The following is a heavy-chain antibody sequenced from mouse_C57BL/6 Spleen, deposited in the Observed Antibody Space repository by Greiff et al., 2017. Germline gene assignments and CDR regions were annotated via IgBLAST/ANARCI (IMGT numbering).Heavy chain of an antibody. CDR1: GFTFSDYG. CDR2: ISSGSSTI. CDR3: ARNYGRPWFAY. Sequence: DVMLVESGGGLVKPGGSLKLSCAASGFTFSDYGMHWVRQAPEKGLEWVAYISSGSSTIYYADTVKGRFTISRDNAKNTLFLQMTSLRSEDTAMYYCARNYGRPWFAYWGQGTLVTVSA. D-gene: IGHD2-4*01. J-gene: IGHJ3*01. V-gene: IGHV5-17*01.